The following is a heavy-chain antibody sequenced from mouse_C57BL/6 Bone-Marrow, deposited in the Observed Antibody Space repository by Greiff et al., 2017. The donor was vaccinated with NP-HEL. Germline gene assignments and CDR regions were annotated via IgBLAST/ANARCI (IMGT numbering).Heavy chain of an antibody. V-gene: IGHV1-81*01. D-gene: IGHD1-1*01. J-gene: IGHJ2*01. CDR3: AGSAYYGSHYFDY. Sequence: QVQLKESGAELARPGASVKLSCKASGYTFTSYGISWVKQRTGQGLEWIGEIYPRSGNTYYNEKFKGKATLTADKSSSTAYMELRSLTSEDSAVYFCAGSAYYGSHYFDYWGQGTALTVSS. CDR2: IYPRSGNT. CDR1: GYTFTSYG.